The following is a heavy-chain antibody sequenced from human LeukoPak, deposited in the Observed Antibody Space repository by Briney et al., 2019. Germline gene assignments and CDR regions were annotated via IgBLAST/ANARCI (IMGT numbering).Heavy chain of an antibody. CDR1: GFTFNSYA. J-gene: IGHJ5*02. CDR2: ISSNGGSA. CDR3: ARGVDYYGSGSYWSNWFDP. Sequence: GGSLRLSCAASGFTFNSYAMHWVRQAPGKGLEYVSAISSNGGSAYYADSVKGRFTISRDNSKNTLYLQMGSLRAEDMAVYYCARGVDYYGSGSYWSNWFDPWGQGTLVTVSS. V-gene: IGHV3-64*02. D-gene: IGHD3-10*01.